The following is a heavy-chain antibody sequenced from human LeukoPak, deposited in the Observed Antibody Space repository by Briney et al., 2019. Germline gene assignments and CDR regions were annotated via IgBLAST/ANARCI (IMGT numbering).Heavy chain of an antibody. CDR1: GYTFTSYY. Sequence: GASVRVSCKASGYTFTSYYMHWVRQAPGQGLEWMGIINPSGGSTSYAQKFQGRVTMTRDTSTSTVYMELSSLRSEDTAVYYCAKSYSGIAGDLNWFDPWGQGTLVTVSS. CDR2: INPSGGST. CDR3: AKSYSGIAGDLNWFDP. D-gene: IGHD1-26*01. J-gene: IGHJ5*02. V-gene: IGHV1-46*01.